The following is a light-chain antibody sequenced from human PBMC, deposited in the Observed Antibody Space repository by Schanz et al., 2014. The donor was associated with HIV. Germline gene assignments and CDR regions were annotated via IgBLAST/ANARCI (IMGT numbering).Light chain of an antibody. CDR2: NTY. V-gene: IGLV1-44*01. CDR3: SSFAGSNIPWV. J-gene: IGLJ3*02. CDR1: SSTFRSNA. Sequence: QSVLTQPPSASGTPGQRVTISCSGSSSTFRSNAVNWYQQLPGTAPKLLIYNTYHRPSGVPDRFSGSQSGTSASLAISGLQAEDEADYYCSSFAGSNIPWVFGGGTKLTVL.